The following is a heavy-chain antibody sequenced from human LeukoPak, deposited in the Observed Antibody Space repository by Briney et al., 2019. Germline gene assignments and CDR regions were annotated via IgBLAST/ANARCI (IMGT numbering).Heavy chain of an antibody. V-gene: IGHV3-49*04. CDR1: GFTFGDYA. CDR3: TRGVLLVGATTTPHY. Sequence: GGSLRLSCTASGFTFGDYAMSWVRQAPGKGLEWVGFIRSKAYGGTTEYAASVKGGFTISRDDSKSIAYLQMNSLKTEDTAVYYCTRGVLLVGATTTPHYWGQGTLVTVSS. J-gene: IGHJ4*02. CDR2: IRSKAYGGTT. D-gene: IGHD1-26*01.